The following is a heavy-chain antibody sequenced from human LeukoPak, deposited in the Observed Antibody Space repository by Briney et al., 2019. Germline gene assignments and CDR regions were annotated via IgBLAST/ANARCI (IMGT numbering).Heavy chain of an antibody. V-gene: IGHV4-39*01. CDR2: IYCSGSA. CDR3: ARQFSGSSIIDY. D-gene: IGHD1-26*01. Sequence: PSETLSLTCTVSGGSISSSSHYWAWIRQPPGKGLEWIGNIYCSGSAYYSPSLKSRVTISVDTSKNQFSLKLNSVTAADTATYYCARQFSGSSIIDYWGQGTLVTVSS. J-gene: IGHJ4*02. CDR1: GGSISSSSHY.